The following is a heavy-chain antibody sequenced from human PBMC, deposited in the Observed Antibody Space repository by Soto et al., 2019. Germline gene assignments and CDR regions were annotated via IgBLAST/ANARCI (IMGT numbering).Heavy chain of an antibody. CDR1: GGSVSSGSYY. V-gene: IGHV4-61*01. CDR3: AREIAVAGTGLYYYYYYGMDV. J-gene: IGHJ6*02. D-gene: IGHD6-19*01. CDR2: IYYSGST. Sequence: SETLSLTCTFSGGSVSSGSYYWSWIRQPPGKGLEWIGYIYYSGSTNYNPSLKSRVTISVDTSKNQFSLKLSSVTAADTAVYYCAREIAVAGTGLYYYYYYGMDVWGQGTTVTVSS.